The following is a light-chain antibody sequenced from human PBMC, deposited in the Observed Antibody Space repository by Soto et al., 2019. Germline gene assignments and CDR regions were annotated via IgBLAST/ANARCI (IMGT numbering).Light chain of an antibody. Sequence: AIRMTQSPSSLSASTGDRVTITCRASQGISSYLAWYQQKPGKAPKLLIYAASTLQSGVPSRFSGSGSGTDFTLTTSCLQSEDFANYYCQQYYSYPLYTFGQGTKVDIK. CDR3: QQYYSYPLYT. CDR2: AAS. CDR1: QGISSY. V-gene: IGKV1-8*01. J-gene: IGKJ2*01.